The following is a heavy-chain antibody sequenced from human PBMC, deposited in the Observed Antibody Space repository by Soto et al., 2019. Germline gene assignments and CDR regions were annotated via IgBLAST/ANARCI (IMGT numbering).Heavy chain of an antibody. V-gene: IGHV3-23*01. CDR2: ISGSGGST. CDR3: AKDDIYSGSPPGY. CDR1: GFTFSSYA. J-gene: IGHJ4*02. Sequence: VGSLRLSCAASGFTFSSYAMSWVRQAPGKGLEWVSAISGSGGSTYYADSVKGRFTISRDNSKNTLYLQMNSLRAEDTAVYYCAKDDIYSGSPPGYWGQGTLVTVSS. D-gene: IGHD1-26*01.